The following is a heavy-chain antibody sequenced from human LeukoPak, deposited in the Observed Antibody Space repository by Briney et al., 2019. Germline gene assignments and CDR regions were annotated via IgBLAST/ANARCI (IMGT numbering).Heavy chain of an antibody. Sequence: GGSLRLSCASSGFTFHDYAMHWVRQAPGKGLEWVSGISWNGGTIDYADSVKGRFTISRDNAKNSLYLQMNSLRPEDMALYYCAKGPTYSSSSLFDYWGQGILVAVSS. V-gene: IGHV3-9*03. J-gene: IGHJ4*02. CDR1: GFTFHDYA. CDR3: AKGPTYSSSSLFDY. D-gene: IGHD6-6*01. CDR2: ISWNGGTI.